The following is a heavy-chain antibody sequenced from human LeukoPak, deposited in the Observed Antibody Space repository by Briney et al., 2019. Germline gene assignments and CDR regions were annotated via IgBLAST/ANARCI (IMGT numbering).Heavy chain of an antibody. V-gene: IGHV3-23*01. CDR1: GFAFSSYA. CDR3: AKCPPYYDILTGSGGYYYYMDV. J-gene: IGHJ6*03. CDR2: ISGSGGST. D-gene: IGHD3-9*01. Sequence: GGSLRLSCAASGFAFSSYAMSWVRQAPGRGLEWASAISGSGGSTYYADSVKGRFTISRDNSKNTLYLQMNSLRAEDTAVYYCAKCPPYYDILTGSGGYYYYMDVWGKGTTVTVSS.